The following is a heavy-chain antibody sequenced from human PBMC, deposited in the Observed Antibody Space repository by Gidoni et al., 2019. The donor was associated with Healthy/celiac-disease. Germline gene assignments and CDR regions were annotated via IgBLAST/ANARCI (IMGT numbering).Heavy chain of an antibody. CDR3: AKDIPRIAAAGTAGDY. D-gene: IGHD6-13*01. CDR1: GFTFSSHA. V-gene: IGHV3-23*01. Sequence: EVQLLESGGGLVQPGGSLRLSCAASGFTFSSHAMSWVRPAPGKGLEWVSAISGSGGSTYYADSVKGRFTISRDNSKNTLYLQMNSLRAEDTAVYYCAKDIPRIAAAGTAGDYWGQGTLVTVSS. J-gene: IGHJ4*02. CDR2: ISGSGGST.